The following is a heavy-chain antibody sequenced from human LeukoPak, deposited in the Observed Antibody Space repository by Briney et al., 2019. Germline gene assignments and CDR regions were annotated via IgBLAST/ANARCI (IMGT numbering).Heavy chain of an antibody. V-gene: IGHV3-72*01. CDR1: GFTASGFF. Sequence: PGVSLRLSSAASGFTASGFFMDWVRQAPGKVLEWVGRTKDRGNNYNTEYAASVAGRFTISRDDSKNSLSLQMNSLKIEDTAIYYCARVRGGLWYAFDLWGRGTMVTVSS. D-gene: IGHD2-21*01. CDR3: ARVRGGLWYAFDL. J-gene: IGHJ3*01. CDR2: TKDRGNNYNT.